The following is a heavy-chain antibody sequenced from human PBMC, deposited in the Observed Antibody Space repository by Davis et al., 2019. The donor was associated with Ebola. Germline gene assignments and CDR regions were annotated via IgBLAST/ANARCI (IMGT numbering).Heavy chain of an antibody. D-gene: IGHD3-22*01. J-gene: IGHJ4*02. CDR1: GFTFSSYA. CDR3: ARDLRWGYYDSSGPGRGDY. V-gene: IGHV3-64*01. Sequence: GESLKISCAASGFTFSSYAMSWVRQAPGKGLEYVSAISSNGGSTYYANSVKGRFTISRDNSKNTLYLQMGSLRAEDMAVYYCARDLRWGYYDSSGPGRGDYWGQGTLVTVSS. CDR2: ISSNGGST.